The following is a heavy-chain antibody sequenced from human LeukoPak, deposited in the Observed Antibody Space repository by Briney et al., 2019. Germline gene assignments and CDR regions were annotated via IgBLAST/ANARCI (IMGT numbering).Heavy chain of an antibody. CDR1: GDSISNNNW. CDR3: ARDSIHRRTTPFDY. V-gene: IGHV4-4*02. Sequence: PSETLSLTCAVSGDSISNNNWWSWVRQPPGKGLEWIGEIFHSGDTNYKPSLKSRVTISVDTSKNQFSLKLSSVTAADTAVYYCARDSIHRRTTPFDYWGQGTLVTVSS. CDR2: IFHSGDT. D-gene: IGHD1-7*01. J-gene: IGHJ4*02.